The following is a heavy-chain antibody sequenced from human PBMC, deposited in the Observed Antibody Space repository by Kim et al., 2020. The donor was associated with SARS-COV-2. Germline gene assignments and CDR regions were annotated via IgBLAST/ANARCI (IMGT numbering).Heavy chain of an antibody. CDR3: ALAVVPAAIIPRSDYYYYGRDV. CDR1: GFTFSSYA. D-gene: IGHD2-2*01. J-gene: IGHJ6*02. CDR2: ISGSGGST. Sequence: GGSLRLSCAASGFTFSSYAMSWVRQAPGKGLEWVSAISGSGGSTYYADSVKGRFTISRDNSKNTLYLQMNSLRAEETAVYYCALAVVPAAIIPRSDYYYYGRDVWGQGTTVTVSS. V-gene: IGHV3-23*01.